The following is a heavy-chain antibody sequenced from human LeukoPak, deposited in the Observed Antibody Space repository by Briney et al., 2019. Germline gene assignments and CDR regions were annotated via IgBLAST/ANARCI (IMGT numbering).Heavy chain of an antibody. Sequence: GGSLRLSCAASGFTFSSYAMSWVRQAPGKGLEWVSGISGSGGDTYYADSVKGRFTISRDNSKNTLYLQMNSLRAEDTAVYYCAKDQRIAAAGYYFDYWGQGTLVTVSS. CDR2: ISGSGGDT. CDR1: GFTFSSYA. CDR3: AKDQRIAAAGYYFDY. V-gene: IGHV3-23*01. D-gene: IGHD6-13*01. J-gene: IGHJ4*02.